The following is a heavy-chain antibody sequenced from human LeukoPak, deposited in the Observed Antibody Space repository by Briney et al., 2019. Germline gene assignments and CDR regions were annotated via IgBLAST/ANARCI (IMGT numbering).Heavy chain of an antibody. D-gene: IGHD2-2*01. J-gene: IGHJ4*02. CDR2: ISGSGGST. V-gene: IGHV3-23*01. CDR3: SKGVGRGSSSK. CDR1: GFTFSSYA. Sequence: GGSLRLSCAASGFTFSSYAMSWVRQAPGKGLEWVSAISGSGGSTYYADSVKGRFTISRDNSKNTMYLQMNSLRAEDTAVYYCSKGVGRGSSSKWGQGTLVTVSS.